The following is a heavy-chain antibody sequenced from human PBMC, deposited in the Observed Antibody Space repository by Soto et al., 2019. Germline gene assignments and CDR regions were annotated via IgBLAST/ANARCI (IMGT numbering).Heavy chain of an antibody. CDR1: GGSISSGDYY. CDR2: IYYSGST. D-gene: IGHD5-18*01. CDR3: ASSGGYSYGSVNWFDP. V-gene: IGHV4-30-4*01. Sequence: SETLSLTCTVSGGSISSGDYYWSWIRQPPGKGLEWIGYIYYSGSTYYNPSLKSRVTISVDTSKNQFSLKLSSVTAADTAVYYCASSGGYSYGSVNWFDPWGQGTLVTVSS. J-gene: IGHJ5*02.